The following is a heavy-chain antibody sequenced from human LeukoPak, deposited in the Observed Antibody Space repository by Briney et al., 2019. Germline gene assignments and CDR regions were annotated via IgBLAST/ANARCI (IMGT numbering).Heavy chain of an antibody. J-gene: IGHJ3*02. D-gene: IGHD2-2*01. V-gene: IGHV1-69*13. Sequence: GASVKVSCKASGGTFSSYAISWVRQAPGQGLEWMGGIIPIFGTANYAQKFQGRVTITADESTSTAYMELSSLRSEDTAVYYCARGPGLLAADIVVVPAAIPVVAFDIWGQGTMVTVSS. CDR2: IIPIFGTA. CDR1: GGTFSSYA. CDR3: ARGPGLLAADIVVVPAAIPVVAFDI.